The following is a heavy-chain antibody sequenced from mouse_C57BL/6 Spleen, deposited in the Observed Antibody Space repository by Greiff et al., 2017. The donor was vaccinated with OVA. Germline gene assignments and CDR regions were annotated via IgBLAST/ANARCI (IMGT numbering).Heavy chain of an antibody. CDR3: GREHLPMDY. Sequence: ESGPGLVKPSQSLSLTCSVTGYSITSGYYWNWIRQFPGNKLEWMGYISYDGSNNYNPSLKNRISITRDTSKNQFLLKWNSVTAEDAATYYRGREHLPMDYWGQGTSVTVSS. J-gene: IGHJ4*01. V-gene: IGHV3-6*01. CDR2: ISYDGSN. CDR1: GYSITSGYY.